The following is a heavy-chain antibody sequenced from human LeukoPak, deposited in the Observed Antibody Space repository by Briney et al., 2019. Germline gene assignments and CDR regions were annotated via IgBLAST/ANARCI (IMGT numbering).Heavy chain of an antibody. CDR2: IYYSGST. J-gene: IGHJ4*02. D-gene: IGHD6-19*01. Sequence: SETLSLTCTVSGGSVSSYYWSWIRQPPGKGLEWIGYIYYSGSTNYNPSLKSRVTISVDTSKNQFSLKLSSVTAADTAVYYCASLAVAGTLRLDYWGQGTLVTVSS. CDR3: ASLAVAGTLRLDY. V-gene: IGHV4-59*02. CDR1: GGSVSSYY.